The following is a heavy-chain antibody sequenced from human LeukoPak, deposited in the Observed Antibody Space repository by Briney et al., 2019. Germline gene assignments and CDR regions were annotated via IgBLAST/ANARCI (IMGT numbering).Heavy chain of an antibody. Sequence: SETLSLTCALYGGSFSGYYWSWIRQPPGKGLEWIGEINHSGSTNYNPSLKSRVTISVDTSKNQFSLKLSSVTAADTAVYYCARASLGYCSGGSCYFDYWGQGTLVTVSS. CDR1: GGSFSGYY. J-gene: IGHJ4*02. D-gene: IGHD2-15*01. CDR3: ARASLGYCSGGSCYFDY. CDR2: INHSGST. V-gene: IGHV4-34*01.